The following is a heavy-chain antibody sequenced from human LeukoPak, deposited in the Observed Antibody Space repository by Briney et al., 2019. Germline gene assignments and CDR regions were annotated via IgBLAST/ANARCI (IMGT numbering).Heavy chain of an antibody. CDR2: IYHSGST. D-gene: IGHD3-10*01. CDR1: GGSISSGGYS. Sequence: ASETLSLTCAVSGGSISSGGYSWGWIRQPPGKGLEWIGYIYHSGSTYYNPSLKSRVTISVDTSKNQFSLWLSSVTAADTAVYYCAREATSGSFNYWGQGTLVTVSS. J-gene: IGHJ4*02. V-gene: IGHV4-30-2*01. CDR3: AREATSGSFNY.